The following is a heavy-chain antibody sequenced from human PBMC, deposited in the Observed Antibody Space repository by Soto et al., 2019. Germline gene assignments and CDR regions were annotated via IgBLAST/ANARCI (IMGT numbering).Heavy chain of an antibody. Sequence: SETLSLTCTVSGGSISSGGYYWSWIRQHPGKGLEWIGYIYYSGSTYYNPSLKSRVTISVDTSKNQFSLKLSSVTAADTAVYYCARAHSGSYYYYGMDVWGQGTTVTVS. D-gene: IGHD1-26*01. CDR2: IYYSGST. J-gene: IGHJ6*02. CDR3: ARAHSGSYYYYGMDV. V-gene: IGHV4-31*03. CDR1: GGSISSGGYY.